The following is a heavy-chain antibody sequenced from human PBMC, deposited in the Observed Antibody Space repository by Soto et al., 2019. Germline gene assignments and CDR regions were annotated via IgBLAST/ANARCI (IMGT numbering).Heavy chain of an antibody. Sequence: KPSETLSLTCAVYGGSFSGYYWSWIRQPPGKGLEWIGEINHSGSTNYNPSLKSRVTISVDTSKNQFSLKLSSVTAADTAVYYCARIPSPQVDFAPFDPWGQGTLVTVSS. J-gene: IGHJ5*02. CDR1: GGSFSGYY. D-gene: IGHD3-3*01. CDR3: ARIPSPQVDFAPFDP. V-gene: IGHV4-34*01. CDR2: INHSGST.